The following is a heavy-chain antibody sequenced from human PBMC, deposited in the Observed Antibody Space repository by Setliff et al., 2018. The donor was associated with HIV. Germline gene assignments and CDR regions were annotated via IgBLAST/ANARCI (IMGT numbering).Heavy chain of an antibody. J-gene: IGHJ2*01. CDR1: GGSISSSNW. Sequence: SETLSLTCAVSGGSISSSNWWSWVRQPPGKGLEWIGEIDLSGSSNYNPSLKSRVTISVDKSRNQFSLNLNSVTAADTAVYYCARLNYRDSDGQLWWHYFDIWGRGALVTVS. CDR3: ARLNYRDSDGQLWWHYFDI. CDR2: IDLSGSS. D-gene: IGHD3-16*02. V-gene: IGHV4-4*02.